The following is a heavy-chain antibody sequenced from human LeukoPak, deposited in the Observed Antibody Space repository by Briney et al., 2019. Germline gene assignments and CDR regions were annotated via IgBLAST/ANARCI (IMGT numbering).Heavy chain of an antibody. V-gene: IGHV3-23*01. CDR1: GFTFSSYA. CDR3: AKVNMRWELLPVRIDY. J-gene: IGHJ4*02. CDR2: ISGSGGTT. D-gene: IGHD1-26*01. Sequence: GGSLRLSCAASGFTFSSYAMSWVRQAPGKGLEWVSGISGSGGTTYYADSVKSRFTISRDNSKNTLYLQMNSLRAEDTAVYYCAKVNMRWELLPVRIDYWGQGTLVSVSP.